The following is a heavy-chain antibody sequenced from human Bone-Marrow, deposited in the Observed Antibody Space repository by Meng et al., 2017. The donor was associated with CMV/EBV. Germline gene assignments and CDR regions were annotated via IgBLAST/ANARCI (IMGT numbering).Heavy chain of an antibody. J-gene: IGHJ3*02. CDR3: ARMPDVAPLQLWYNDAFDI. Sequence: SVKVSCKASGGTFSSYTISWVRQAPGQGLEWMGRIIPILGIANYAQKFQGRVTITADKSTSTADMELSSLRSEDTGVYYCARMPDVAPLQLWYNDAFDIWGQGPMVPVSS. CDR1: GGTFSSYT. D-gene: IGHD5-18*01. CDR2: IIPILGIA. V-gene: IGHV1-69*02.